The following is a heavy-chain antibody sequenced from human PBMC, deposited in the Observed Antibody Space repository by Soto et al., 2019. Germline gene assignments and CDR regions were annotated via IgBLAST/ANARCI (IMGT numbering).Heavy chain of an antibody. Sequence: GSLRLSCSSSCLMLSNYAMSLVRHAPGNGLEWVSAISVTARSTYYADSVKGRFTISRDNSKNTLSLQMNSLRADDTAIYYCAKLGGDGYNLDVGPFDYWGQGTLVTVSS. V-gene: IGHV3-23*01. CDR3: AKLGGDGYNLDVGPFDY. J-gene: IGHJ4*02. CDR2: ISVTARST. CDR1: CLMLSNYA. D-gene: IGHD5-12*01.